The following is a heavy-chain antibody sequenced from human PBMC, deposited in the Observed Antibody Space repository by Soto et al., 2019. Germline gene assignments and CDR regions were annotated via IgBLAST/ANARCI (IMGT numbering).Heavy chain of an antibody. J-gene: IGHJ4*02. CDR1: GGTFSSYA. CDR3: ASTYYSSGYDRGFY. Sequence: SVKVSCKASGGTFSSYAISWVRQAPGQGLEWMGGIIPIFGTANYAQKFQGRVTITADESTSTAYMELSSLRSEDTAVYYCASTYYSSGYDRGFYWGQGTLVTVSS. V-gene: IGHV1-69*13. CDR2: IIPIFGTA. D-gene: IGHD3-22*01.